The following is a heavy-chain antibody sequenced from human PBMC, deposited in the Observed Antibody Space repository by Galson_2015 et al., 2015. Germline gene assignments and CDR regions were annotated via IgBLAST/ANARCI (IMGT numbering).Heavy chain of an antibody. CDR3: ARVVAVAGTSPWFDP. V-gene: IGHV5-51*03. D-gene: IGHD6-19*01. CDR1: GYSFTSYW. CDR2: IYPGDSDT. J-gene: IGHJ5*02. Sequence: QSGAEVKKPGESLKISCKGSGYSFTSYWIGWVRQMPGKGLEWMGIIYPGDSDTRYSPSFQGQVTISADKSISTAYLQWSSLKASDTAMYYCARVVAVAGTSPWFDPWGQGTLVTVSS.